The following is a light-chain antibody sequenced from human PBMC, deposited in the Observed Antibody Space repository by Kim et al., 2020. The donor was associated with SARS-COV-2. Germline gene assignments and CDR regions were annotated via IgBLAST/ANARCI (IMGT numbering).Light chain of an antibody. CDR1: QSVSASY. J-gene: IGKJ4*01. V-gene: IGKV3-20*01. CDR3: QQYGTSPLT. Sequence: SPGERATLTCRASQSVSASYLAWYQQKPGQAPRLFISGASTRATGIPDRFSGSGSGTDFTLTVSRLEPEDFAVYYCQQYGTSPLTFGGGTKVEIK. CDR2: GAS.